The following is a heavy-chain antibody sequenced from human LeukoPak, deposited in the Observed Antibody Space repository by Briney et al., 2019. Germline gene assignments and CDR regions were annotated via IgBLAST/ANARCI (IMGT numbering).Heavy chain of an antibody. CDR1: GFTFSSYG. CDR2: RSYDGSNK. V-gene: IGHV3-30*18. CDR3: AKDKRSYYDSSGLDY. D-gene: IGHD3-22*01. J-gene: IGHJ4*02. Sequence: PGGSLRLSCAASGFTFSSYGMHGVRQAPGKGLEWEAVRSYDGSNKYYTDSVKGRFTISRDNSKNTLYLQMRSLRAEDTAVYYCAKDKRSYYDSSGLDYWGQGTLVTVSS.